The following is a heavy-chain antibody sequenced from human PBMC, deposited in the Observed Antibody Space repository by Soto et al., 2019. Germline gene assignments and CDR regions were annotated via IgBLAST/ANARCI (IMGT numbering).Heavy chain of an antibody. J-gene: IGHJ6*02. CDR2: IIPLFDTA. CDR3: ARAWPRGTMIVIDSDNYGMDV. D-gene: IGHD3-22*01. CDR1: GGTFSKYA. Sequence: QVQLVQSGAEVKKPGSSVKVSCKASGGTFSKYAFSWVRQAPGQGLEWMGGIIPLFDTADYAQRFQGRVRITADESTTTAYMELSSLRSDDTAIYYCARAWPRGTMIVIDSDNYGMDVWGQGTTVTVSS. V-gene: IGHV1-69*01.